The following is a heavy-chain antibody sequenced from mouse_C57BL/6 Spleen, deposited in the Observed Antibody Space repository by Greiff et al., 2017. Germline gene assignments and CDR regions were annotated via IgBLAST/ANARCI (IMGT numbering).Heavy chain of an antibody. V-gene: IGHV1-82*01. CDR2: IYPGDGDT. D-gene: IGHD2-5*01. CDR1: GYAFSSSW. Sequence: QVQLQQSGPELVKPGASVKISCKASGYAFSSSWMNWVKQRPGKGLEWIGRIYPGDGDTNYNGKFKGKATLTADKSSSTAYMQLSSLTSEDSAVYFCARLDYSNSYYFDYWGQGTTLTVSS. J-gene: IGHJ2*01. CDR3: ARLDYSNSYYFDY.